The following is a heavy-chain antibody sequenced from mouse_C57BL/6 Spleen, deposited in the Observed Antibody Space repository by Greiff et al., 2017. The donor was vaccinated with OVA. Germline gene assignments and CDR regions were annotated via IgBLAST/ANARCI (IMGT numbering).Heavy chain of an antibody. J-gene: IGHJ2*01. V-gene: IGHV5-17*01. CDR1: GFTFSDYG. CDR2: ISSGSSTI. D-gene: IGHD1-1*01. Sequence: VQLKESGGGLVKPGGSLKLSCAASGFTFSDYGMHWVRQAPEKGLEWVAYISSGSSTIYYADTVKGRFTISRDNAKTTLFLQMTSLRSEDTAMYYCARAPYYYGSSYPDYWGQGTTLTVSS. CDR3: ARAPYYYGSSYPDY.